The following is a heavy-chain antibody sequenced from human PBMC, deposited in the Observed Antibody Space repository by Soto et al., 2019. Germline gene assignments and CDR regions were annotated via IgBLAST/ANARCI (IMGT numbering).Heavy chain of an antibody. CDR2: IVVGSGNT. CDR3: AAESSSWYLEFLERAGYYYGMDV. Sequence: ASVKVSCKASGFTFTSSAVQWVRQARGQRLEWIGWIVVGSGNTNYAQKFQERVTITRDMSTSTAYMELSSLRSEDTAVYYCAAESSSWYLEFLERAGYYYGMDVWGQGTTVTVSS. J-gene: IGHJ6*02. V-gene: IGHV1-58*01. D-gene: IGHD6-13*01. CDR1: GFTFTSSA.